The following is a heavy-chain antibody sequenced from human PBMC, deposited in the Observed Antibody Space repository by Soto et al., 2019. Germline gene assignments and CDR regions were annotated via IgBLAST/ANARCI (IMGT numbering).Heavy chain of an antibody. J-gene: IGHJ6*02. CDR1: GGTFSSYT. CDR2: IIPIVGIA. Sequence: QVQLVQSGAEVKKPGSSVKVSCKASGGTFSSYTISWVRQAPGQGLEWMGRIIPIVGIANYAQKFQGRVTITADKATSTAYMELSSLRSEDTAVYCCAGAQAAVTPLDVWGQGTTVTVSS. D-gene: IGHD4-17*01. V-gene: IGHV1-69*02. CDR3: AGAQAAVTPLDV.